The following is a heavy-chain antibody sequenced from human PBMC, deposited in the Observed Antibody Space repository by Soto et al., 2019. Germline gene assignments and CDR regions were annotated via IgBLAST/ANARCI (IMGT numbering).Heavy chain of an antibody. CDR1: GGSISGYF. D-gene: IGHD2-2*01. CDR2: ISHTGIT. Sequence: PSETLSLTCTVSGGSISGYFWTWIRQHPGKGLEWIGYISHTGITNYNSSLKSRVTMSVDTSKNQFSLRMTSLTAADTAVYYCERMPYYFNYCAQAMLDTVSS. J-gene: IGHJ4*02. CDR3: ERMPYYFNY. V-gene: IGHV4-59*01.